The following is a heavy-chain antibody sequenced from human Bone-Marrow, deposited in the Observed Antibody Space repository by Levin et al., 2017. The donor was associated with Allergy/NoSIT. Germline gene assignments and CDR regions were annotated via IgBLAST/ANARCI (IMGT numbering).Heavy chain of an antibody. CDR3: ARETTYYFDTGGDLRAGWYFDL. CDR1: GFSFNTYN. CDR2: ISSGSGTS. V-gene: IGHV3-48*01. J-gene: IGHJ2*01. D-gene: IGHD3-22*01. Sequence: GESLKISCAASGFSFNTYNMHWVRQAPGKGLECISYISSGSGTSDYADSVKGRFTISRDNANNSTYLQMNSLRAEDTAVYYCARETTYYFDTGGDLRAGWYFDLWGRGTLVTVSS.